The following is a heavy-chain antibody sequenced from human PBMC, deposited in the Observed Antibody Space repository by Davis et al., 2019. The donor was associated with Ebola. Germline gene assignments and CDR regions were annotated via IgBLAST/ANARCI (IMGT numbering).Heavy chain of an antibody. CDR2: INHSGST. Sequence: MPSETLSLTCAVYGGSFSGYYLNWIRQPPGTGLEWIGEINHSGSTNYNPTLKSRVTISVDTSKNQFSLKLSSVTAADTAVYYCARGTYSSSWSKDYGMDVWGQGTTVTVSS. CDR3: ARGTYSSSWSKDYGMDV. J-gene: IGHJ6*02. CDR1: GGSFSGYY. D-gene: IGHD6-13*01. V-gene: IGHV4-34*01.